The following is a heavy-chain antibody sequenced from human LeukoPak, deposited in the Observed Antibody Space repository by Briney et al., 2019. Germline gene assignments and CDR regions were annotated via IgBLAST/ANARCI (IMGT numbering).Heavy chain of an antibody. J-gene: IGHJ3*02. V-gene: IGHV4-59*08. Sequence: SETLSLPCTVSGGPISGLYGIWMRQPPGKGLEWIGFLYYSGNSFYNPPLKGRVANAIDTSSNQFSLRVTSVTAADTAVYYWARPVMRNHPGGSSYTHAFDTWGHGTRVTVSS. CDR2: LYYSGNS. D-gene: IGHD3-16*01. CDR3: ARPVMRNHPGGSSYTHAFDT. CDR1: GGPISGLY.